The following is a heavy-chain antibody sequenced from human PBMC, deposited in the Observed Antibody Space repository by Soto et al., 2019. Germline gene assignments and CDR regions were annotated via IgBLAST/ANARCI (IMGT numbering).Heavy chain of an antibody. CDR1: GYTFTSYG. D-gene: IGHD3-10*01. CDR2: ISAYHGNT. J-gene: IGHJ4*02. Sequence: QVQLVQSGAEVKKPGASVKVSCKASGYTFTSYGISWVRQAPGQGLEWMGWISAYHGNTNYAQKLQGSVTMTTDTATSTAYMELRRLRSDDTAVYYCARDRLWFGELLPAQFDYWGQGTLVTVSS. V-gene: IGHV1-18*01. CDR3: ARDRLWFGELLPAQFDY.